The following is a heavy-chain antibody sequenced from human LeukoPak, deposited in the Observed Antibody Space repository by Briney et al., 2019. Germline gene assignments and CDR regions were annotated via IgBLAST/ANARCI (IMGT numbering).Heavy chain of an antibody. J-gene: IGHJ4*02. Sequence: ASVKVACKASGYTFTSYGISWVRQAPGQGLEWMGWISAYNGNTNYAQKLQGRVTMTTDTSTSTAYMELRSLRSDDTAVYYCAREVYYYDSSGQTELFDYWGQGTLVTVSS. CDR3: AREVYYYDSSGQTELFDY. CDR2: ISAYNGNT. V-gene: IGHV1-18*01. CDR1: GYTFTSYG. D-gene: IGHD3-22*01.